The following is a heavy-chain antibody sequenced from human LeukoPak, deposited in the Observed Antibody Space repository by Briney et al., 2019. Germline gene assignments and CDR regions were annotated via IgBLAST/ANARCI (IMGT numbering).Heavy chain of an antibody. Sequence: PSETLSLTCTVSGGSISSSSYYWSWIRQPPGKGLEWIGYIYYSGSTNYNPSLKSRVTISVDTSKNQFSLKLSSVTAADTAVYYCARNYGSGSLGFDYWGQGTLVTVSS. D-gene: IGHD3-10*01. V-gene: IGHV4-61*01. J-gene: IGHJ4*02. CDR2: IYYSGST. CDR1: GGSISSSSYY. CDR3: ARNYGSGSLGFDY.